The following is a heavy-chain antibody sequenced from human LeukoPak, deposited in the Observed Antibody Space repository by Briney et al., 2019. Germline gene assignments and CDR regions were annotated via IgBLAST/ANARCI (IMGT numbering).Heavy chain of an antibody. CDR2: IYSGGST. CDR3: AGVGATNYYYYGMDV. J-gene: IGHJ6*02. Sequence: SGGSLRLSCAASGFTFSSYAMSWVRQAPGKGLEWVSVIYSGGSTYYADSVKGRFTIPRHNSKNTLYLQMNSLRAEDTAVYYCAGVGATNYYYYGMDVWGQGTTVTVSS. D-gene: IGHD1-26*01. V-gene: IGHV3-53*04. CDR1: GFTFSSYA.